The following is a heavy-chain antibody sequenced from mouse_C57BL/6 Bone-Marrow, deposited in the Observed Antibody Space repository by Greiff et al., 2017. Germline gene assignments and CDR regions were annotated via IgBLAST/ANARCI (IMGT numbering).Heavy chain of an antibody. Sequence: DVKLVESGGGLVQPKGSLKLSCAASGFSFNTYAMNWVRQAPGKGLEWVARIRSKSNNYATYYADSVKDRFTISRDDSESMLYLQMNNLKTEDTAMYYCVRHWLGAMDYWGQGTSVTVSS. CDR3: VRHWLGAMDY. CDR2: IRSKSNNYAT. J-gene: IGHJ4*01. CDR1: GFSFNTYA. V-gene: IGHV10-1*01.